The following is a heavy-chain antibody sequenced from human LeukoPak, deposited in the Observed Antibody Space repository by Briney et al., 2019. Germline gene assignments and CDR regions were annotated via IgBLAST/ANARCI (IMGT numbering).Heavy chain of an antibody. V-gene: IGHV1-8*01. Sequence: GASVKVSCTASGYTFTSYDINWVRQATGQGLEWMGWMNPNSGNTGYAQKFQGRVTMTRNTSISTAYMELSSLRSEDTAVYYCARRVVVRGEYYFDYWGQGTLVTVSS. J-gene: IGHJ4*02. CDR3: ARRVVVRGEYYFDY. D-gene: IGHD3-10*01. CDR2: MNPNSGNT. CDR1: GYTFTSYD.